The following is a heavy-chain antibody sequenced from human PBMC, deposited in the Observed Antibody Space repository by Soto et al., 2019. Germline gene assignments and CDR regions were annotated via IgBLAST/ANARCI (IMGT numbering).Heavy chain of an antibody. CDR3: TGAYYDINGYSLDP. CDR2: IYYGGSI. Sequence: PSETLSLTCTVSGGSISSGDYYWSWIRQPPGKGLEWIGYIYYGGSINYNPSLKSRVIISVDTAKNQFSLRLSSVTAADTAVYYCTGAYYDINGYSLDPWGQGTSVTVSS. J-gene: IGHJ5*02. D-gene: IGHD3-22*01. CDR1: GGSISSGDYY. V-gene: IGHV4-61*08.